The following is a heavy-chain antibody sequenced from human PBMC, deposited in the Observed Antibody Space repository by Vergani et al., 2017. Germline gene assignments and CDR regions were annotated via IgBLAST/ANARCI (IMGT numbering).Heavy chain of an antibody. Sequence: EVQLVESGGGLVQPGRSLRLSCAASGFTFDDYAMHWVRQAPGKGLEWVSGISWNSGSIGYADSVKGRFTISRDNAKNSLYLQMKSLRAEDTALYYCAKDIFSRYYDSSGYRNWFDPWGQGTLVTVSS. CDR3: AKDIFSRYYDSSGYRNWFDP. D-gene: IGHD3-22*01. J-gene: IGHJ5*02. CDR2: ISWNSGSI. V-gene: IGHV3-9*01. CDR1: GFTFDDYA.